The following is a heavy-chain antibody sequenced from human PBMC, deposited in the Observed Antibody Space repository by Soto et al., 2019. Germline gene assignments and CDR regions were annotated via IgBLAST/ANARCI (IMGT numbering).Heavy chain of an antibody. J-gene: IGHJ5*02. V-gene: IGHV5-51*01. D-gene: IGHD3-10*01. CDR1: GYNFTTYW. Sequence: GESLKISCKASGYNFTTYWIGWVRQMPGKGLEWMGIIYPGDSDTRYSPSLQGQVTISADQSISTAYLQWRNLKASDTAMYYRARTGGFGGLNWFDPWGQGTLVTVSS. CDR2: IYPGDSDT. CDR3: ARTGGFGGLNWFDP.